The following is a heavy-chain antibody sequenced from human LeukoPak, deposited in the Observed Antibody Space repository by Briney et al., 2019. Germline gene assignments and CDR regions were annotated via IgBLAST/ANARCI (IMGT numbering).Heavy chain of an antibody. Sequence: GGSLRLSCAASGFTFSRYAMHWVRQAPGKGLEWVAVISSDGSSKYYADSVKGRFTISRDNSRNTLYLQMNSLRAEDTAVYYCARDRDTTALHIFDCRGQGTLVTVSS. CDR3: ARDRDTTALHIFDC. J-gene: IGHJ4*02. D-gene: IGHD5-18*01. CDR2: ISSDGSSK. CDR1: GFTFSRYA. V-gene: IGHV3-30-3*01.